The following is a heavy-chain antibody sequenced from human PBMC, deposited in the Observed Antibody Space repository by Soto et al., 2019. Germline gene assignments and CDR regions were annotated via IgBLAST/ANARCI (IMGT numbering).Heavy chain of an antibody. V-gene: IGHV1-69*01. Sequence: QVQLVQSGAEVKKPGSSVKVSCKASGGTFSSYAISWVRQAPGQGLEWMGGIIPIFGTANYAQKFQGRVTITADESPSTAYMELSSLRSEDTAVYYCARDSKLCSGGSCYLFDYWGQGTLVTVSS. J-gene: IGHJ4*02. CDR3: ARDSKLCSGGSCYLFDY. CDR2: IIPIFGTA. D-gene: IGHD2-15*01. CDR1: GGTFSSYA.